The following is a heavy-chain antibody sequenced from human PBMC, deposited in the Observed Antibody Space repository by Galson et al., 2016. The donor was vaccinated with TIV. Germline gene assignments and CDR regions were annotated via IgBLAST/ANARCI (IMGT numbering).Heavy chain of an antibody. D-gene: IGHD3-10*01. V-gene: IGHV3-30*01. CDR2: ISYEGSNK. J-gene: IGHJ5*02. Sequence: SLRLSCAASRFILSNYAMDWVRQAPGQGLEWVAVISYEGSNKYYADSVRGRFTISRDNAKNTLYLKMKSLRAEDTAVYYCARGNYYGTGRNEGPFDPWGQGTLVTVSS. CDR1: RFILSNYA. CDR3: ARGNYYGTGRNEGPFDP.